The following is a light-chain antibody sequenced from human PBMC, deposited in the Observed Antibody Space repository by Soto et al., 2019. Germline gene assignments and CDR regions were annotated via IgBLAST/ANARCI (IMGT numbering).Light chain of an antibody. CDR3: CSYAGSSTYVV. Sequence: QSVLTQPASVSGSPGQSITISCTGTSSDVGSYNLVSWYRLHPGKAPKLMIYEGSKRPSGVSNRFSGSKSGNTASLTISGLQAEDEADYYCCSYAGSSTYVVFGGGTKLTVL. CDR2: EGS. V-gene: IGLV2-23*01. CDR1: SSDVGSYNL. J-gene: IGLJ2*01.